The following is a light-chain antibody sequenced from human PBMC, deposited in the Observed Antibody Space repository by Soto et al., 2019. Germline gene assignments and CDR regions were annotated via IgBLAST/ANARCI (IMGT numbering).Light chain of an antibody. Sequence: IHLTQSPSSLSASVWDRVTITCRASPAIASFLAWYQQKPGTAPKLLIYGASTLQSGVPSRFSGSRSGTDYTLTIASLQPEDFATYYCQQLNGSPWTFGQGTKVDI. CDR2: GAS. J-gene: IGKJ1*01. V-gene: IGKV1-9*01. CDR1: PAIASF. CDR3: QQLNGSPWT.